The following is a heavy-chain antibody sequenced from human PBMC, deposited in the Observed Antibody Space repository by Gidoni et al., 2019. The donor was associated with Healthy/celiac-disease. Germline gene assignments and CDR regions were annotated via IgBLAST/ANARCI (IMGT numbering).Heavy chain of an antibody. CDR2: IWYDGSNK. CDR3: ARVIGGFGELFNGMDV. D-gene: IGHD3-10*01. CDR1: GLPLRSDG. V-gene: IGHV3-33*01. Sequence: QVQLVESGGGVVTPGRSRGLSCAASGLPLRSDGMHWVGKAPGKGLEWVAVIWYDGSNKYYADSVKGRFTISRDNSKNTLYLQMNSLRAEDTAVYYCARVIGGFGELFNGMDVWGQGTTVTVSS. J-gene: IGHJ6*02.